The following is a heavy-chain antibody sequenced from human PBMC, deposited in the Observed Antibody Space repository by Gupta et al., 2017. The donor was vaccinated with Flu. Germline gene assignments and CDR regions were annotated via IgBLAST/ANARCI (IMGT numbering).Heavy chain of an antibody. CDR2: IWYDGSNK. CDR3: ARGGRGYSSSWSPY. D-gene: IGHD6-6*01. CDR1: GFTFSSYG. Sequence: QVQLVESGGGVVQPGRSLRLSCAASGFTFSSYGMHWVRQAPGKGLEWVAVIWYDGSNKYYADSVKGRFTISRDNSKNTLYLQMNSLRAEDTAVYYCARGGRGYSSSWSPYWGQGTLVTVSS. V-gene: IGHV3-33*01. J-gene: IGHJ4*02.